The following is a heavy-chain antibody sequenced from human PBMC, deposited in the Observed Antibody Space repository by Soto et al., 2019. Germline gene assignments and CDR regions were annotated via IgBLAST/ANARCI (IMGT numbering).Heavy chain of an antibody. J-gene: IGHJ4*02. D-gene: IGHD6-13*01. CDR1: GYTFTSYY. CDR2: INPSGGST. Sequence: ASVKVSCKASGYTFTSYYMHWVRQAPGQGLEWMGIINPSGGSTSYAQKFQGRVTMTRDTSTSTVYMELSSLRSEDTAVYYCAARASSWYEVYWGQGTLVTVSS. V-gene: IGHV1-46*01. CDR3: AARASSWYEVY.